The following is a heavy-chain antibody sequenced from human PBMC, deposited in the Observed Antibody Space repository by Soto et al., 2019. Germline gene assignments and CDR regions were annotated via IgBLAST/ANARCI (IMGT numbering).Heavy chain of an antibody. CDR3: ARVGDCSGGSCYGGYYYGMDV. V-gene: IGHV1-2*04. CDR2: INPNSGGT. Sequence: ASVKVSCKASGYTFTGYYMHWVRRAPGQGLEWMGWINPNSGGTNYAQKFQGWVTMTRDTSISTAYMELSRLRSDDTAVYYCARVGDCSGGSCYGGYYYGMDVWGQGTTVTVSS. CDR1: GYTFTGYY. D-gene: IGHD2-15*01. J-gene: IGHJ6*02.